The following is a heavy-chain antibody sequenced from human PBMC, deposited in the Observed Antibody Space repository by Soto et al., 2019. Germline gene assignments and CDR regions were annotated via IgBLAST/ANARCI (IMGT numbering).Heavy chain of an antibody. CDR2: IWYDGSNK. CDR3: ARDSSWYGLDY. CDR1: GFTFSSYG. J-gene: IGHJ4*02. Sequence: GGSLRLSCAASGFTFSSYGMHWVRQAPGKGLEWVAVIWYDGSNKYYADSVKGRLTISRDNSKNTLYLQMNSLRAEDTAVYYCARDSSWYGLDYWGQGTLVTVSS. D-gene: IGHD6-13*01. V-gene: IGHV3-33*01.